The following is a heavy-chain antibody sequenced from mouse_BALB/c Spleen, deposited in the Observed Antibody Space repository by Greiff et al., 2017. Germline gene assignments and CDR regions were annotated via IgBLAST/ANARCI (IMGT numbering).Heavy chain of an antibody. CDR1: GFSLTSYG. Sequence: QVQLQQSGPGLVQPSQSLSITCTVSGFSLTSYGVHWVRQSPGKGLEWLGVIWSGGSTDYNAAFISRLSISKDNSKSQVFFKMNSLQANDTAIYYCARKRGAGTPFAYWGQGTLVTVSA. CDR3: ARKRGAGTPFAY. V-gene: IGHV2-2*02. CDR2: IWSGGST. J-gene: IGHJ3*01. D-gene: IGHD4-1*01.